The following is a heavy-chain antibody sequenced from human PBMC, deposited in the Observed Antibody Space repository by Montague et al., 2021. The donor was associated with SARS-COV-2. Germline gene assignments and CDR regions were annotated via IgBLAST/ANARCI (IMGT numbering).Heavy chain of an antibody. D-gene: IGHD4-17*01. CDR2: INHSGST. V-gene: IGHV4-34*01. CDR3: ARGRPVTTFYYYYGMDV. Sequence: SETRSLTCSVYGGSFSDYCWSWIRQPPGKGLEWMGEINHSGSTNYNPSLKSRVTISVDTSKNQFSLKLSSVTAADTAVYYCARGRPVTTFYYYYGMDVWGQGTLVTVSS. CDR1: GGSFSDYC. J-gene: IGHJ6*02.